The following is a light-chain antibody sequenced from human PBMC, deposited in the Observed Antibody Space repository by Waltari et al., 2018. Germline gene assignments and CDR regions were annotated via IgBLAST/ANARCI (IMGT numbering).Light chain of an antibody. V-gene: IGKV3-11*01. CDR3: QHYVRLPVT. CDR2: DAS. CDR1: QSVTSS. J-gene: IGKJ1*01. Sequence: EIVLTQSPATLSLSPGERATLSCRASQSVTSSLAWYQQKPGQAPRLLISDASNRATGIPARFSGSGSGTDFTLTISSLEPEDFAVYYCQHYVRLPVTFGQGTTVELK.